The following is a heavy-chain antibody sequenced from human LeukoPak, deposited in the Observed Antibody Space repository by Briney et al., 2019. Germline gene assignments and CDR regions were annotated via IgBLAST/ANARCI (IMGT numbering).Heavy chain of an antibody. CDR3: AKSLYGGCDY. J-gene: IGHJ4*02. CDR2: VNGNGGST. V-gene: IGHV3-23*01. D-gene: IGHD3-16*02. Sequence: GGSLRLSCAASGFSFSTYAMSWVRQAPGKGLEWVSGVNGNGGSTPYADSVKGRFTIFRDNSKNTVYLQMNSLRVEDTAVYYCAKSLYGGCDYWGQGTVVTVSS. CDR1: GFSFSTYA.